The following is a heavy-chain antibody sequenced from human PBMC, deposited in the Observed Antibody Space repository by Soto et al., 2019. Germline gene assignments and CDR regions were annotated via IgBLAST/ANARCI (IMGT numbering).Heavy chain of an antibody. D-gene: IGHD6-6*01. CDR3: ARPRIGVAARNDAFDI. Sequence: GGSLRLSCAASGFTFSSYSRNWVRQAPGKGLEWVSSISSSSSYIYYADSVKGRFTISRDNAKNSLYPQMNSLRAEDTAVYYCARPRIGVAARNDAFDIWGQGTMVTVSS. V-gene: IGHV3-21*01. CDR1: GFTFSSYS. CDR2: ISSSSSYI. J-gene: IGHJ3*02.